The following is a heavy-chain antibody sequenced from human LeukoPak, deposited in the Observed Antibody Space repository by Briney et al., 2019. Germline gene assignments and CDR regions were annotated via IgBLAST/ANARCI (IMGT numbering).Heavy chain of an antibody. V-gene: IGHV1-46*01. Sequence: ALVKVSCKASGYTFTSYYMHWVRQAPGQGLEWMGIINPSGGSTSYAQKFQGRVTMTRDTSTSTVYMELSSLRSEDTAVYYCARDSNEWNWFDPWGQGTLVTVSS. J-gene: IGHJ5*02. CDR1: GYTFTSYY. CDR3: ARDSNEWNWFDP. CDR2: INPSGGST. D-gene: IGHD2-8*01.